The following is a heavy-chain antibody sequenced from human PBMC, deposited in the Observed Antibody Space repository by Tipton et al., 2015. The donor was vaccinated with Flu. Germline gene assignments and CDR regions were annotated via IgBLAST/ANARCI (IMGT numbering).Heavy chain of an antibody. Sequence: TLSLTCSVSGVSIGSPYFWGWIRQPTGKGLAWIGNVHQAGSTYYNPSLRSRVSISLDRPKNEFSLRLTSVTAADTAVYYCARRDYSNYVSEPKNWFHPWGQRIMVTVSS. CDR3: ARRDYSNYVSEPKNWFHP. J-gene: IGHJ5*02. V-gene: IGHV4-38-2*01. CDR2: VHQAGST. D-gene: IGHD4-11*01. CDR1: GVSIGSPYF.